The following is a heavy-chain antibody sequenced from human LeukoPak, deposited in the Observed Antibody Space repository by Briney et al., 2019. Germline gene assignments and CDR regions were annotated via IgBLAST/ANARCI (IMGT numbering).Heavy chain of an antibody. J-gene: IGHJ4*02. CDR1: GFIFNNYG. CDR3: AKDWAPYCGGDCYFNY. CDR2: ISYDGTNK. D-gene: IGHD2-21*02. V-gene: IGHV3-30*18. Sequence: GRSLRLSCAASGFIFNNYGMHWVRQAPGKGLEWVAVISYDGTNKNYADSVKGRFTISRDSSKNTVYLQMNSLRVEDTAVYYCAKDWAPYCGGDCYFNYWGQGALVTVSS.